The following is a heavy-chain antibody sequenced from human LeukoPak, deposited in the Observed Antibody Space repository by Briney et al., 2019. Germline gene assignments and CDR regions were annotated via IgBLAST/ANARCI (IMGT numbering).Heavy chain of an antibody. V-gene: IGHV4-31*03. CDR1: GGSISSGGYY. CDR2: IYYSGST. Sequence: SETLSLTCTVSGGSISSGGYYWSWIRQHPGKGQEWIGYIYYSGSTYYNPSLKSRVTISVDTSKNQFSLKLSSVTAADTAVYYCAREYGEDHYAADYWGQGTLVTVSS. J-gene: IGHJ4*02. CDR3: AREYGEDHYAADY. D-gene: IGHD3-10*01.